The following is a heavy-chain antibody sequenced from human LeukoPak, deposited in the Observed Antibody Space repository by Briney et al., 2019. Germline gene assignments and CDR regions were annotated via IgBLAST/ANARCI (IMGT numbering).Heavy chain of an antibody. J-gene: IGHJ4*02. V-gene: IGHV1-46*01. CDR2: INPSGGST. CDR1: GYTFTSYY. Sequence: ASVKVSCKASGYTFTSYYMHWVRQAPGQGLEWMGIINPSGGSTSYAQKFQGRVTMTRDTSTSTVYLGRSSLRSEDTAVYYCARGGWNYVPYFDYWGQGTLVTVSS. D-gene: IGHD1-7*01. CDR3: ARGGWNYVPYFDY.